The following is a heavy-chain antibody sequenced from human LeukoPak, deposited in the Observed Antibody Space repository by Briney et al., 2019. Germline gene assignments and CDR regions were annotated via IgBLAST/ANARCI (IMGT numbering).Heavy chain of an antibody. Sequence: ASVNVSYKASGYTFTSYYIHWVRQAPGQGLEWMGIINPSGGSTSYAQKFQGRVTMTRDTSTSTVYMELSSLRSEDTAVYYCAREPVVVPAATQNNWSDLWGQVALVTVSS. CDR2: INPSGGST. CDR3: AREPVVVPAATQNNWSDL. V-gene: IGHV1-46*01. CDR1: GYTFTSYY. J-gene: IGHJ5*02. D-gene: IGHD2-2*01.